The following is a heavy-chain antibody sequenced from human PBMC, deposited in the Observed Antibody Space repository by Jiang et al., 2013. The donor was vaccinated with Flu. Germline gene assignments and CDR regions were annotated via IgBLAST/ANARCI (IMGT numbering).Heavy chain of an antibody. D-gene: IGHD4-17*01. V-gene: IGHV3-21*01. CDR1: GFTFSSYA. J-gene: IGHJ4*02. CDR3: ARDSYGYQEKGVFDY. Sequence: GGGVVQPGRSLRLSCAASGFTFSSYAMHWVRQAPGKGLEWVSSISSSSSYIYYADSVKGRFTISRDNAKNSLYLQMNSLRAEDTAVYYCARDSYGYQEKGVFDYWGQGTLVTVSS. CDR2: ISSSSSYI.